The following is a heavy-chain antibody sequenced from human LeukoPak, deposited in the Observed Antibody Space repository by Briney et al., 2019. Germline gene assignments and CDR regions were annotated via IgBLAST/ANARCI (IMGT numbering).Heavy chain of an antibody. Sequence: GGSLRLSCAVSGFTVSSNYMSWVRQAPGKGLELFSVIYSDGSTYYADSVKGRFTVSRDTSKNTVYLQMNSLRAEDTAVYYCARGPYVPFPNWYFDLWGRGTLVTVSS. CDR2: IYSDGST. D-gene: IGHD3-10*02. CDR1: GFTVSSNY. J-gene: IGHJ2*01. CDR3: ARGPYVPFPNWYFDL. V-gene: IGHV3-53*01.